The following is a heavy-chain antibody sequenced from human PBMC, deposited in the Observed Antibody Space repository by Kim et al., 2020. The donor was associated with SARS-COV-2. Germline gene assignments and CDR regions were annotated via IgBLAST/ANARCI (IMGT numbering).Heavy chain of an antibody. V-gene: IGHV3-11*06. D-gene: IGHD3-10*01. J-gene: IGHJ4*02. CDR2: ISSSSSYT. CDR3: ARTQGERVRLLWFGELLSYHFDY. Sequence: GGSLRLSCAASGFTFSDYNMSWIRQAPGKGLEWVSYISSSSSYTNYADSVKGRFTISRDNAKNSLYLQMNSLRAEDTAVYYCARTQGERVRLLWFGELLSYHFDYWGQGTLVTVSS. CDR1: GFTFSDYN.